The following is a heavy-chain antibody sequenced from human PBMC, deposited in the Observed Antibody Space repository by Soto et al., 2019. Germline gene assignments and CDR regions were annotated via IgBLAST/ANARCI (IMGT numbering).Heavy chain of an antibody. CDR1: GFTFRKHA. CDR2: ITASGSAT. J-gene: IGHJ4*01. CDR3: AKDVPGRGIDY. D-gene: IGHD2-8*02. V-gene: IGHV3-23*01. Sequence: EVQVLESGGALVQPGGSLRLSCAASGFTFRKHAMTWVLQAPGQGLEYVSSITASGSATFDAASVRGRFAISRDNAKSTLYLQINRLRTEDTVIYYCAKDVPGRGIDYWGHGTLVTVSS.